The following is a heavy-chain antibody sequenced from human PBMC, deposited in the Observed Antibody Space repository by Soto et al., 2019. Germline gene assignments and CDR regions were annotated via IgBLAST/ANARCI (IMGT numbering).Heavy chain of an antibody. CDR2: ISYDGSNK. J-gene: IGHJ4*02. CDR1: GFPFSTSA. V-gene: IGHV3-30-3*01. CDR3: ARDYRYYYGSGSYLDY. D-gene: IGHD3-10*01. Sequence: VQLLESGGGLVQPGGSLRLSCAASGFPFSTSAMNWVRQAPGKGLEWVAVISYDGSNKYYADSVKGRFTISRDNSKNTLYLQMNSLRAEDTAVYYCARDYRYYYGSGSYLDYWGQGTLVTVSS.